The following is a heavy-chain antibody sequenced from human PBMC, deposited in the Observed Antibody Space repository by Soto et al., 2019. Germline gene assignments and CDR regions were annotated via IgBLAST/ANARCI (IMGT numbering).Heavy chain of an antibody. CDR1: GFTFSGSD. CDR3: TRRDRIAAAGTGFDY. CDR2: IRGKANSYAT. D-gene: IGHD6-13*01. Sequence: EVQLVESGGGLVQPGGSLKLSCAASGFTFSGSDMYWVRQASGKGLEWVGRIRGKANSYATAYAASVKGRFTLSRDDSKNTAYLQMNSLKTEDTAVYYCTRRDRIAAAGTGFDYWGQGTLVTVSS. V-gene: IGHV3-73*01. J-gene: IGHJ4*02.